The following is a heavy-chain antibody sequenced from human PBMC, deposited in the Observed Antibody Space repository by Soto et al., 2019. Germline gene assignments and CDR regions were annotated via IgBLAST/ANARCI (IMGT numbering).Heavy chain of an antibody. Sequence: AASVKVSCKASGYTFTDYFIHWVRQAPGQGFEWMGWVNPKSRGTTYAQKFQGRVTMTRDTSNSTAYMELRGLRSDDTAIYYCARVTLKAGNWFDPWGQGTLVTV. CDR2: VNPKSRGT. CDR1: GYTFTDYF. V-gene: IGHV1-2*02. CDR3: ARVTLKAGNWFDP. J-gene: IGHJ5*02.